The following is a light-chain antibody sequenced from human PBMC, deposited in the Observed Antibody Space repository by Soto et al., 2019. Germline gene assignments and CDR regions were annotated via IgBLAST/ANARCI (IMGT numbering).Light chain of an antibody. CDR3: AAWDDSLSGPL. V-gene: IGLV1-47*02. J-gene: IGLJ2*01. CDR1: RSNIGSNY. Sequence: QSVLTQPPLASGTPGQRVTISCSGSRSNIGSNYVYWYQQLPGTAPKLLIYSNNQRPSGVPDRFSGSKSGTSASLAISGLRSEDEGDYYCAAWDDSLSGPLFGGGTKLTVL. CDR2: SNN.